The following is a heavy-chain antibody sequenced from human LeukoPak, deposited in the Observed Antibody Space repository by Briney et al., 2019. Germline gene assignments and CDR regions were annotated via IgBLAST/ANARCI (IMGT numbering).Heavy chain of an antibody. D-gene: IGHD1-26*01. V-gene: IGHV1-46*01. J-gene: IGHJ1*01. Sequence: ASVKVSCKASGGTFSSYAISWVRQAPGQGLEWMGIINPSGGSTSYAQKFQGRVTMTRDTSTSTVYMELSSLRSEDTAVYYCARGPWGELPEYFQHWGQGTLVTVSS. CDR3: ARGPWGELPEYFQH. CDR1: GGTFSSYA. CDR2: INPSGGST.